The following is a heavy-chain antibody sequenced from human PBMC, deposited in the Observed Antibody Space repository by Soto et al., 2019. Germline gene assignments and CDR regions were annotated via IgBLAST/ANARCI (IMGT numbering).Heavy chain of an antibody. CDR3: ARDYYGSGSPFYYYYYGMDV. J-gene: IGHJ6*02. D-gene: IGHD3-10*01. V-gene: IGHV1-69*13. CDR1: GYTFTSYA. Sequence: GASVKVSCKASGYTFTSYAISWVRQAPGQGLEWMGGIIPIFGTANYAQKFQGRVTITADESTSTAYMELSSLRSEDTAVYYCARDYYGSGSPFYYYYYGMDVWGQGTTVTVSS. CDR2: IIPIFGTA.